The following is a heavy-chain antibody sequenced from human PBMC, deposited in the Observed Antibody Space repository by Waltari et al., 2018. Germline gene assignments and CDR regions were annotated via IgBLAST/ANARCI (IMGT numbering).Heavy chain of an antibody. Sequence: QVQLVQSGAEVKKPGASVKVSCKASGYTFTGYYMHWVRQAPGQGLEWMGWINPNSGGTNYAQKFQGRVTMTRDTSISTAYIELSRLRSDDTAVYYWARDYIAAREGHYYYGMDVWGQGTTVTVSS. D-gene: IGHD6-6*01. CDR1: GYTFTGYY. CDR3: ARDYIAAREGHYYYGMDV. CDR2: INPNSGGT. V-gene: IGHV1-2*02. J-gene: IGHJ6*02.